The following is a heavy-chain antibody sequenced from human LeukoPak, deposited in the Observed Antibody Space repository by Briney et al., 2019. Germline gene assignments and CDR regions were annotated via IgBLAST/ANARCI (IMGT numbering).Heavy chain of an antibody. CDR2: IYSGGST. J-gene: IGHJ3*01. CDR1: GFTFSSYA. D-gene: IGHD6-25*01. V-gene: IGHV3-53*04. CDR3: ARDSAGGDFSD. Sequence: GGSLRLSCAASGFTFSSYAMSWVRQAPGKGLEWVSVIYSGGSTYYADSVKGRFTISRHNSKNTLYLQMNSLRAEDTAVYYCARDSAGGDFSDWGQGTMVTVSS.